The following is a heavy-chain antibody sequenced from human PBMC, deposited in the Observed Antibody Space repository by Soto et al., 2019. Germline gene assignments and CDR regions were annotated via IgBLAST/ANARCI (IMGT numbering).Heavy chain of an antibody. Sequence: SETLSLTCTGSGGSISSYYWSWIRQPAGKGLEWIGRIYTSGSTNYNPSLKSRVTMSVDTSKNQFSLKLSSVTAADTAVYYCARDSRVYSSGWFLDYWGQGTLVTVSS. CDR3: ARDSRVYSSGWFLDY. D-gene: IGHD6-13*01. V-gene: IGHV4-4*07. CDR2: IYTSGST. J-gene: IGHJ4*02. CDR1: GGSISSYY.